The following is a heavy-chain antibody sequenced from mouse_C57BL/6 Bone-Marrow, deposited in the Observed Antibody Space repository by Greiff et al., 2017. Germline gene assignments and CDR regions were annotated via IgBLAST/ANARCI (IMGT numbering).Heavy chain of an antibody. CDR3: ARTLYYGSSCGY. V-gene: IGHV1-81*01. J-gene: IGHJ2*01. CDR2: IYPRSGNT. Sequence: VQLQPSGAELARPGASVKLSCKASGYTFTSYGISWVKQRPGQGLEWIGEIYPRSGNTYYNEKFKGKATLTADKSSSTAYMELRSLTSEDSAVXYCARTLYYGSSCGYWGQGTTLTVSS. CDR1: GYTFTSYG. D-gene: IGHD1-1*01.